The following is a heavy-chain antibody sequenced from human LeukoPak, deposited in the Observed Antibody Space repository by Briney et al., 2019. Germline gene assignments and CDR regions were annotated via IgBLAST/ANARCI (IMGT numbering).Heavy chain of an antibody. CDR3: ARGAPIFYYFES. Sequence: NRGDSLKISCKTSGYIFTDYWIGCVRQARGKGLEWMGIIYPDDSDTRYSPSFQGQVTISADKSTSTAYLQWSSLKASDTAMYYCARGAPIFYYFESWGQGTLVSVSA. CDR1: GYIFTDYW. V-gene: IGHV5-51*01. J-gene: IGHJ4*02. CDR2: IYPDDSDT.